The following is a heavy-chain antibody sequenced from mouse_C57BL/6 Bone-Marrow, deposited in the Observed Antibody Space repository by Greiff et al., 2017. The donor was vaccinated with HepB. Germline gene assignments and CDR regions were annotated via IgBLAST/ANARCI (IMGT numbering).Heavy chain of an antibody. CDR2: INYDGSST. CDR3: ARENYGYDGAWFAY. CDR1: GFTFSDYY. J-gene: IGHJ3*01. V-gene: IGHV5-16*01. Sequence: EVHLVESEGGLVQPGSSMKLSCTASGFTFSDYYMAWVRQVPEKGLEWVANINYDGSSTYYLDSLKSRFIISRDNAKNILYLQMSSLKSEDTATYYCARENYGYDGAWFAYWGQGTLVTVSA. D-gene: IGHD2-2*01.